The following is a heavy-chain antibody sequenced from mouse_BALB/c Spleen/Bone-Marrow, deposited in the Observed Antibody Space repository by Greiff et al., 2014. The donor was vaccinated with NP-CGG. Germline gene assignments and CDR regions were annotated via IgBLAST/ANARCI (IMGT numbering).Heavy chain of an antibody. CDR1: GYAFSSSR. V-gene: IGHV1-82*01. D-gene: IGHD1-1*01. J-gene: IGHJ4*01. Sequence: VQLQQSGPELVKPGASVKISCTGSGYAFSSSRMNWVKKRPGQGLEWIGRIYPGDGDTNSNGRFKGKATLTADRSSNTAYMQLSSLTSVDSAVYFCARSSYYGSSYGAMDYWGQGTSVTVSS. CDR2: IYPGDGDT. CDR3: ARSSYYGSSYGAMDY.